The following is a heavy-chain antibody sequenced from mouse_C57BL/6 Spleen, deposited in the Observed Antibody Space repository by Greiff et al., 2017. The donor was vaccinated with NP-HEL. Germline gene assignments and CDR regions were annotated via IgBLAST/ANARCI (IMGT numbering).Heavy chain of an antibody. V-gene: IGHV5-4*03. CDR3: ARVTAQASDYAMDY. Sequence: EVKLMESGGGLVKPGGSLKLSCAASGFTFSSYAMSWVRQTPEKRLEWVATISDGGSYTYYPDNVKGRFTISRDNAKNNLYLQMSHLKSEDTAMYYCARVTAQASDYAMDYWGQGTSVTVSS. CDR1: GFTFSSYA. D-gene: IGHD3-2*02. J-gene: IGHJ4*01. CDR2: ISDGGSYT.